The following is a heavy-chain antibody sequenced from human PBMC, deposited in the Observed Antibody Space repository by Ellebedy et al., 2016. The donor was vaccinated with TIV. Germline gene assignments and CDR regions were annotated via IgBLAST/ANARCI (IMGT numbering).Heavy chain of an antibody. V-gene: IGHV4-59*01. CDR2: IYFSGVT. D-gene: IGHD1-1*01. CDR1: GDSFRNFY. J-gene: IGHJ3*01. Sequence: MPSETLSLTCTVSGDSFRNFYWSWIRQPPGKRMGYIGYIYFSGVTSYNPSLSSRVTMSVDLSRKQFSLTLRTVTAADTAVYYCVRDPQPQLAQSGTPTDGVDAWGPGTLVTVSS. CDR3: VRDPQPQLAQSGTPTDGVDA.